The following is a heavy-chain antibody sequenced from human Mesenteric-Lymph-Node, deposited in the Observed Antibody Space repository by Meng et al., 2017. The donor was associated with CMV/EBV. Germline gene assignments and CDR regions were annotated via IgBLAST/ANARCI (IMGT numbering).Heavy chain of an antibody. CDR1: CYSISNSTYY. D-gene: IGHD3-22*01. Sequence: HLPLQASGPALVTPSETLSLFFLVSCYSISNSTYYWTWIRQPPGKGLEWIGSVHHSGTTYYNPSLKGRLTISVDTSANLFSLRLTTVTAADTATYYCARRGNYDSDYSEYWGQGTLVTVSS. V-gene: IGHV4-39*01. CDR3: ARRGNYDSDYSEY. J-gene: IGHJ4*02. CDR2: VHHSGTT.